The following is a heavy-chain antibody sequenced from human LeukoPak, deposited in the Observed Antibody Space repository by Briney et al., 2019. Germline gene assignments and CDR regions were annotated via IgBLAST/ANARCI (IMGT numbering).Heavy chain of an antibody. J-gene: IGHJ5*02. CDR2: ISAYNGNT. Sequence: ASVKVSCKASGYTFASYGVSWVRQAPGQGLEWMGWISAYNGNTNYAQKLQGRVTLTRDMSTSTDYLELSSLRSEDTAVYYCARDNSVRDEAWWFNPWGQGTLVTVSS. CDR1: GYTFASYG. CDR3: ARDNSVRDEAWWFNP. V-gene: IGHV1-18*01. D-gene: IGHD5-24*01.